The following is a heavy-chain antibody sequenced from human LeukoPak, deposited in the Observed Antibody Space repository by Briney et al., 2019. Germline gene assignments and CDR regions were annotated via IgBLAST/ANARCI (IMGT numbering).Heavy chain of an antibody. V-gene: IGHV3-21*01. CDR1: GFTFSSYS. CDR3: ARDLLSSLGWFDP. CDR2: ISSSSSYI. Sequence: PGGSLRLSCAASGFTFSSYSMNWVRQAPGKGLECVSSISSSSSYISYADSVKGRFTISRDNAKNSLYLQMNSLRAEDTAVYYCARDLLSSLGWFDPWGQGTLVTVSS. J-gene: IGHJ5*02. D-gene: IGHD3-16*01.